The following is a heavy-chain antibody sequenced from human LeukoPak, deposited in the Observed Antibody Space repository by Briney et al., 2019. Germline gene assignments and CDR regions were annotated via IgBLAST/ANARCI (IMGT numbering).Heavy chain of an antibody. D-gene: IGHD3-10*01. J-gene: IGHJ5*02. V-gene: IGHV4-4*07. CDR2: IYTSGST. CDR3: ARGQLLWFGELLLNWFDP. CDR1: GGSISSYY. Sequence: SETLSLTCTVSGGSISSYYWSWIRQPAGKGLEWIGRIYTSGSTNYNPSLKSRVTMSVDTSKNQFSLKLSSVTAADTAVYYCARGQLLWFGELLLNWFDPWGQGTLVTVSS.